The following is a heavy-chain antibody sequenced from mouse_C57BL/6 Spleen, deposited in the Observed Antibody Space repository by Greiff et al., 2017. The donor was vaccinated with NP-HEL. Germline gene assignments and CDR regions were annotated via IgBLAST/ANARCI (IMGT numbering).Heavy chain of an antibody. Sequence: EVKLVESGGGLVKPGGSLKLSCAASGFTFSSYAMSWVRQTPEKRLEWVATISDGGSYTYYPDNVKGRFTISRDNAKNNLYLQMSHLKSEDTAMYYCARGPDGYYEGYAMDYWGQGTSVTVSS. J-gene: IGHJ4*01. CDR2: ISDGGSYT. V-gene: IGHV5-4*03. D-gene: IGHD2-3*01. CDR1: GFTFSSYA. CDR3: ARGPDGYYEGYAMDY.